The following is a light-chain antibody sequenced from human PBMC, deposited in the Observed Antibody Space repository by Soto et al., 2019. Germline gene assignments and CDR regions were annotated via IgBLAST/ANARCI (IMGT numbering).Light chain of an antibody. Sequence: QSVLTQPPSASGTPGQRVTISCSGSSSNIGGNYVYWYQQLPGTAPKLLIYRNNQRPSGVPDRFSGSKSGTSASLAISGLRSEDEADYYCATWDDSLGGVVFGGGTKLTVL. J-gene: IGLJ2*01. CDR1: SSNIGGNY. CDR3: ATWDDSLGGVV. CDR2: RNN. V-gene: IGLV1-47*01.